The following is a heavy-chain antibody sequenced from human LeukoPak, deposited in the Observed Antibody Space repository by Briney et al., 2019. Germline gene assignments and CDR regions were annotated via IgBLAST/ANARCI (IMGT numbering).Heavy chain of an antibody. CDR3: ATGTTLLWFGEGDY. Sequence: PTGGSLRLSCAASGFTFDDYAMHWVRQAPGKGLEWVSLISWDGGSTYYADSVKGRFTISRDNSKNSLYLQMNSLRAEDTALYYCATGTTLLWFGEGDYWGQGTLVTVSS. CDR1: GFTFDDYA. CDR2: ISWDGGST. D-gene: IGHD3-10*01. V-gene: IGHV3-43D*03. J-gene: IGHJ4*02.